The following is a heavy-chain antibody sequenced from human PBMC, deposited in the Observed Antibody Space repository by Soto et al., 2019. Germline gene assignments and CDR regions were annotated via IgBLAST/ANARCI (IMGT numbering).Heavy chain of an antibody. D-gene: IGHD3-10*01. CDR2: INSGGSLI. CDR1: GFRFNEYE. V-gene: IGHV3-48*03. Sequence: EVQLVESGGGLVQPGGSLRLSCVGSGFRFNEYEINWVRQAPGKGLEWISYINSGGSLIYYAASVKGRFTISRDNYMDSVYLQMNSLRADDTALYYCARETSYGQSATIVGEFWGQGTLVTVSS. CDR3: ARETSYGQSATIVGEF. J-gene: IGHJ4*02.